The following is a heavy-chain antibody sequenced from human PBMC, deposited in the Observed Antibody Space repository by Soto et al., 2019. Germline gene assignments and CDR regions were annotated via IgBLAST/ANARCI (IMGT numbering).Heavy chain of an antibody. Sequence: GGSLGLSCAASGFTFSSYAMHWVRQAPGKGLEWVSTISGSGGSTYYADSGKGRFTLSRDNSKNTLYLQMNSLRADDPAVYYCAREPTYLAYWGQGPLVTVSS. CDR2: ISGSGGST. J-gene: IGHJ4*02. V-gene: IGHV3-23*01. CDR3: AREPTYLAY. CDR1: GFTFSSYA.